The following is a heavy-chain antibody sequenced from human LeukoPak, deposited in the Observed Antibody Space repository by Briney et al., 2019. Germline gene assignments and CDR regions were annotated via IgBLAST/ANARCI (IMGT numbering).Heavy chain of an antibody. Sequence: ASVKVSCKASGYTFTRYDIKWVRQAPGQGLEWMGWMKPNSGNTGYAQKFQGRVTMTRNTSISTAYMELSSLRSEDTAVYYCARDCYDILTGYYRWFDPWGQGTLVTVSS. CDR2: MKPNSGNT. CDR3: ARDCYDILTGYYRWFDP. J-gene: IGHJ5*02. CDR1: GYTFTRYD. D-gene: IGHD3-9*01. V-gene: IGHV1-8*01.